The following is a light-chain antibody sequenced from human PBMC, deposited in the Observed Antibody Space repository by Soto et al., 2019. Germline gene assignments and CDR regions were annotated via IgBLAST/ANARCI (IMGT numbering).Light chain of an antibody. CDR3: QQYDNLPF. CDR1: QAISNY. Sequence: DIQMTQSPSSLSASVGDRVTITCQASQAISNYLNWYQQKPGKAPKLLIYDASNLETGVPSRFSGSGSGTDFTFTISSLQPEDIETYYCQQYDNLPFFGGGTKVEIK. V-gene: IGKV1-33*01. J-gene: IGKJ4*01. CDR2: DAS.